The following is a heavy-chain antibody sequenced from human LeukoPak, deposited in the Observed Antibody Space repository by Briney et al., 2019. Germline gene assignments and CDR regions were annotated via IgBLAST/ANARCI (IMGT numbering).Heavy chain of an antibody. Sequence: GGSLRLSCAASGFSFSSDWISWVRQAPGKGLEWVANIKQDGSEKYYVDSVKGRFTISRDNAKNSLYLQMNSLRAEDTAVYYCARGRGSSVYWGQGTLVTVSS. CDR1: GFSFSSDW. CDR3: ARGRGSSVY. V-gene: IGHV3-7*01. CDR2: IKQDGSEK. D-gene: IGHD1-26*01. J-gene: IGHJ4*02.